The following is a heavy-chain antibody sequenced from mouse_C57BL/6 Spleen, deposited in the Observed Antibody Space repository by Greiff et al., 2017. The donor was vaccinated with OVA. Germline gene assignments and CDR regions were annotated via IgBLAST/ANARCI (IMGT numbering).Heavy chain of an antibody. D-gene: IGHD1-1*01. CDR1: GYTFTSYW. J-gene: IGHJ4*01. CDR3: ARHGDGSSYYAMDY. V-gene: IGHV1-52*01. Sequence: QVQLQQPGAELVRPGSSVKLSCKASGYTFTSYWMHWVKQRPIQGLEWIGNIDPSDSETHYNQKFKDKATLTVDKSSSTAYIQLSSLTSEDSAVYYGARHGDGSSYYAMDYWGQGTSVTVSS. CDR2: IDPSDSET.